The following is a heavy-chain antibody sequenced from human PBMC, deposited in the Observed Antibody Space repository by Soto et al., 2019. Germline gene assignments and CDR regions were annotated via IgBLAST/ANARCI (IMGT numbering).Heavy chain of an antibody. J-gene: IGHJ4*02. CDR1: GFTFSAYA. CDR2: ISGTSPST. CDR3: AIRIFGVEY. V-gene: IGHV3-23*01. Sequence: EVQLLESGGGLVQPGGSLRLSCAASGFTFSAYAMSWVRQAPGKGLEWVSAISGTSPSTYYAASVQGRFTIPRDSSRKTVFLQMNSLRGEDTAVYFCAIRIFGVEYWGQGTQVTVSS. D-gene: IGHD3-3*01.